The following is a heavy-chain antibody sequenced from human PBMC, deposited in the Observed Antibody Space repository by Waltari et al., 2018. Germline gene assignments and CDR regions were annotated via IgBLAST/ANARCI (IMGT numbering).Heavy chain of an antibody. CDR2: IIPMFGIP. Sequence: HVQLVQSGAEVKKTGSSVKVSCTASGGSFGGYPISWVRQAPGQGLEWMGGIIPMFGIPDYSQKFQDRLTISADESANTAYMELSSLRSEDTAVYYCARHELGISQYYYNMYVWGQGSTVTVSS. D-gene: IGHD3-10*01. CDR1: GGSFGGYP. CDR3: ARHELGISQYYYNMYV. V-gene: IGHV1-69*12. J-gene: IGHJ6*03.